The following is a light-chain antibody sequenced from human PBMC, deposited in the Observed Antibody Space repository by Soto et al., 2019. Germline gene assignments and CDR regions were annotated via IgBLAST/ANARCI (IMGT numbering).Light chain of an antibody. CDR3: QQRFKWPLT. V-gene: IGKV3-11*01. J-gene: IGKJ4*01. CDR1: QSVHTF. CDR2: DTS. Sequence: EXXLTQSXGTLXLSPGGRATLSCXAXQSVHTFLAWYQQKPGQSPRLLISDTSHRATGIPARFSGSGSGTDFTLTISSLEPEDFAVYYCQQRFKWPLTFGGGTRVEIK.